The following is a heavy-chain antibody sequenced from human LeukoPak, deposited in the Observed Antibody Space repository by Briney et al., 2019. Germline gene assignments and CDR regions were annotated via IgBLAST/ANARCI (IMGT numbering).Heavy chain of an antibody. V-gene: IGHV1-8*01. CDR2: MNPNSGNT. J-gene: IGHJ4*02. Sequence: GASVKVSCKASGYTFTSYDINWVRQATGQGLEWMGWMNPNSGNTGYAQKFQGRVTMTRNTSMSTAYMELSSLRSEDTAVYYCARISGSYPYYFDYWGQGTLVTVSS. CDR1: GYTFTSYD. CDR3: ARISGSYPYYFDY. D-gene: IGHD1-26*01.